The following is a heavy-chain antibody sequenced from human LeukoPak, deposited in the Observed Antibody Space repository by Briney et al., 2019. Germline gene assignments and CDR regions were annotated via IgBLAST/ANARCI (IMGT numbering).Heavy chain of an antibody. J-gene: IGHJ4*02. D-gene: IGHD3-16*01. CDR3: AGEARGGGIDY. Sequence: SETLSLTCTVSGGSISSGSYYWSWIRQPAGKGLEWIGRIYTSGSTNYNPSLKSRVTISVDTSKNQFSLKLSSVTAADTAVYYCAGEARGGGIDYWGQGTLVTVSS. CDR2: IYTSGST. V-gene: IGHV4-61*02. CDR1: GGSISSGSYY.